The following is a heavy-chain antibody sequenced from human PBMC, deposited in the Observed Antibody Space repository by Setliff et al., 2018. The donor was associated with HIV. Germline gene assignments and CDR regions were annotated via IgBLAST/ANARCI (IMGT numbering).Heavy chain of an antibody. CDR1: GGTFSSYA. V-gene: IGHV1-69*05. CDR3: ARANYDSSGYRYFDY. D-gene: IGHD3-22*01. J-gene: IGHJ4*02. Sequence: ASVKVSCKASGGTFSSYAISWVRQAPGQGLEWMGGIIPIFGTANYAQKFQGRVTITTDESTSTAYMELSSLRSEDTAVYYCARANYDSSGYRYFDYWGQGTLVTVSS. CDR2: IIPIFGTA.